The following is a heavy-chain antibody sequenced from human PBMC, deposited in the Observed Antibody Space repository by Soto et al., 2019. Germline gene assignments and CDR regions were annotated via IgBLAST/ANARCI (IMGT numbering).Heavy chain of an antibody. V-gene: IGHV3-53*04. J-gene: IGHJ4*02. Sequence: GGSLRLSCAASGFTVSSNYMSWVRQAPGKGLEWVSVIYSGGSTYYADSVKGRFTISRHNSKNTLYLQMNSLRAEDKAVYYCARARITMVRGVILTSYFDYWGQGTLVTVSS. D-gene: IGHD3-10*01. CDR3: ARARITMVRGVILTSYFDY. CDR2: IYSGGST. CDR1: GFTVSSNY.